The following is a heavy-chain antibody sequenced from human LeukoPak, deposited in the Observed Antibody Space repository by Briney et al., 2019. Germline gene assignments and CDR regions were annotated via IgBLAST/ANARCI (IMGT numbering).Heavy chain of an antibody. J-gene: IGHJ4*02. CDR1: GGSISSYY. CDR3: ARAVYFDWMTGGYYFDY. D-gene: IGHD3-9*01. Sequence: PSETLSLTCSVSGGSISSYYWSWIRQPPGKGLEWIGYIYYSGSTNYNPSLKRRVTISVDTSKNQFSLNLNSVTAADTAVYYCARAVYFDWMTGGYYFDYWGQGTLVTSPQ. V-gene: IGHV4-59*01. CDR2: IYYSGST.